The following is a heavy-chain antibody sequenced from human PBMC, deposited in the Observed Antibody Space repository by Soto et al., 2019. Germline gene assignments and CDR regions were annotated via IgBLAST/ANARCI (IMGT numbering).Heavy chain of an antibody. CDR2: TYYRSKWYN. CDR3: ARDSWAGGSGWYVDWFDP. D-gene: IGHD6-19*01. Sequence: SQTLSLTCAISGDSVSSNSAAWNWIRQSPSRGLEWLGRTYYRSKWYNDYAVPVKSRITINPDTSKNQFSLQLNSVTPEDTAVYYCARDSWAGGSGWYVDWFDPWGQGTLVTVSS. J-gene: IGHJ5*02. CDR1: GDSVSSNSAA. V-gene: IGHV6-1*01.